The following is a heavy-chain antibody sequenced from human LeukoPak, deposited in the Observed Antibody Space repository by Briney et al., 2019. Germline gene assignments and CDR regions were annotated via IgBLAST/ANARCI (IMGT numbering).Heavy chain of an antibody. Sequence: ASVTVSCKTSGYTFTNYYVHWVRQAPGQGLEWMGYIVPDSGGADYDQKFQGRVTMTRDKSISTVYTELSSLRSDDTAVYYCSTEDKYCSGANCGKYWGQGTLVTVSS. J-gene: IGHJ4*02. CDR1: GYTFTNYY. CDR3: STEDKYCSGANCGKY. CDR2: IVPDSGGA. V-gene: IGHV1-2*02. D-gene: IGHD2-15*01.